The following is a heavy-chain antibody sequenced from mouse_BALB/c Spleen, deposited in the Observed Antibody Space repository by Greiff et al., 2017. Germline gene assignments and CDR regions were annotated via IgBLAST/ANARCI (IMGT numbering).Heavy chain of an antibody. CDR3: ARRDLPRYDFDY. Sequence: EVQLVESGGGLVKPGGSLKLSCAASGFTFSSYAMSWVRQSPEKRLEWVAEISSGGSYTYYPDTVTGRFTISRDNAKNTLYLEMSSLRSEDTAMYYCARRDLPRYDFDYWGQGTTLTVSS. V-gene: IGHV5-9-4*01. CDR1: GFTFSSYA. CDR2: ISSGGSYT. J-gene: IGHJ2*01. D-gene: IGHD2-14*01.